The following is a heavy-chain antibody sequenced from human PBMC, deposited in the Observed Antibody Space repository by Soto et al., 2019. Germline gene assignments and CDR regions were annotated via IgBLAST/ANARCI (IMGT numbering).Heavy chain of an antibody. CDR3: ARTTFYDIFIAYYSLFDY. V-gene: IGHV4-31*03. D-gene: IGHD3-9*01. CDR1: GGSISSGGYY. Sequence: QVQLQESGPGLVKPSQTLTLTCTVSGGSISSGGYYWSWIRQHPGKGLEWIGHISDSGNTYYNPSLKSRVTISLDTSKNHFSLNLSAVTAADTAVYYCARTTFYDIFIAYYSLFDYWGQGTLVTVSS. CDR2: ISDSGNT. J-gene: IGHJ4*02.